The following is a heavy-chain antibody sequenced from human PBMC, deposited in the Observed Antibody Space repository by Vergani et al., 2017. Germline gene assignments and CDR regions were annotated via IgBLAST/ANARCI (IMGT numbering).Heavy chain of an antibody. V-gene: IGHV1-69*02. CDR3: ARVTFGVEHYMDV. J-gene: IGHJ6*03. D-gene: IGHD3-3*01. CDR2: IIPILGIA. Sequence: QVQLVQSGAEVKKPGSSVKVSCKASGGTFSSYTISWVRQAPGQGLEWMGRIIPILGIANYAQKFQGRVTITADKSTSTAYMELSSLRSEDTAVYYCARVTFGVEHYMDVWGKGTTVTVSS. CDR1: GGTFSSYT.